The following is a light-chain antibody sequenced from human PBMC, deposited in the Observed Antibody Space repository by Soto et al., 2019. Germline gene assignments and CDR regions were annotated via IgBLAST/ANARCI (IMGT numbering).Light chain of an antibody. V-gene: IGKV1-33*01. CDR2: GAS. J-gene: IGKJ5*01. CDR3: QQYDSFFT. CDR1: QDITKY. Sequence: DIQMTQSPSSLSASVGDRVTITCQASQDITKYLNWYQQKPGKAPNLLIYGASNLETGVPSSFSGNVIWTDFSVTSTSLQAEYIGTYFCQQYDSFFTFGQGTRLEIK.